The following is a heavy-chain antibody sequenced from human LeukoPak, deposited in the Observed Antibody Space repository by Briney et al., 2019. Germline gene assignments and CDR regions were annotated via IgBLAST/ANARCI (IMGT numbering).Heavy chain of an antibody. V-gene: IGHV4-59*01. J-gene: IGHJ6*03. CDR3: ARIEYYYYYMDV. CDR2: IYYSGST. CDR1: GGSISSYY. Sequence: PSETLSLTCTVSGGSISSYYWSWIRQPPGKGLEWIGYIYYSGSTNYNPSLKSRVTISVDTSKNQFSLKLSSVTAADTAVYYCARIEYYYYYMDVWGKGTTVIVSS.